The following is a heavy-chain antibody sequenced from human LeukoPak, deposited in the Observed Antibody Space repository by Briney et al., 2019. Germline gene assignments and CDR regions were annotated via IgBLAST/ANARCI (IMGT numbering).Heavy chain of an antibody. CDR3: ARDKSSGSYYNVYY. V-gene: IGHV1-2*02. CDR2: INPNSGGT. J-gene: IGHJ4*02. D-gene: IGHD3-10*01. CDR1: GYTFTGYY. Sequence: ASVKVSCKASGYTFTGYYMHWVRQAPGQGLEWMGWINPNSGGTNYAQKFQGRVTMTRDTSISTAYMELSRLRSDDTAVYYCARDKSSGSYYNVYYWGQGTLVTVSS.